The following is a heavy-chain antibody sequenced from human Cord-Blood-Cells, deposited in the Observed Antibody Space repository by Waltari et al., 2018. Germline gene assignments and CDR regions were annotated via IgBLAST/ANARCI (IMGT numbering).Heavy chain of an antibody. CDR1: GDSVPSNSAS. Sequence: QVQLQQSGPGLVKPSQTLPLTCAISGDSVPSNSASWNWIRQSPSRGLELLGRTYYRSKWYNDYAVSVKSRITINPDTSKNQFSLQLNSVTPEDTAVYYCARGGTMVRGVIEYWGQGTLVTGSS. CDR3: ARGGTMVRGVIEY. J-gene: IGHJ4*02. CDR2: TYYRSKWYN. V-gene: IGHV6-1*01. D-gene: IGHD3-10*01.